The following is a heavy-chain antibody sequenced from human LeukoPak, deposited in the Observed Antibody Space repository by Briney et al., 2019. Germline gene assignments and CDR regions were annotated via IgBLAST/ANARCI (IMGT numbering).Heavy chain of an antibody. CDR3: AKGSSSRQPYYDYYYMDV. D-gene: IGHD6-13*01. V-gene: IGHV1-2*02. J-gene: IGHJ6*03. CDR1: GYTFTGYY. CDR2: INPHSGGT. Sequence: ASVKVSCKASGYTFTGYYIHWVRQAPGQGLEWMGWINPHSGGTNYAQKFQGRVTMTGDTSITTVYMEVRRLRYDDTALYYCAKGSSSRQPYYDYYYMDVWGKGTTVTVSS.